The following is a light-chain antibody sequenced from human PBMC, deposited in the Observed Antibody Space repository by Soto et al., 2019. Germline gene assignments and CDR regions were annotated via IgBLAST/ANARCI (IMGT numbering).Light chain of an antibody. CDR2: ADS. CDR1: QSVSGY. J-gene: IGKJ5*01. CDR3: QQRYNWPIT. V-gene: IGKV3-11*01. Sequence: IRLTKSPATLSLTPGETATLSCRASQSVSGYIGWYQQKPGQAPRLLIYADSNRATGIPARFSGSGSGTDFTLTISSLEPEDFSVYYCQQRYNWPITFGQGTRLEI.